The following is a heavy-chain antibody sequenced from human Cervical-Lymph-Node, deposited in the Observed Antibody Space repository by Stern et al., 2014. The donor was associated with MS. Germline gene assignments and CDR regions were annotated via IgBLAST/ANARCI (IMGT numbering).Heavy chain of an antibody. CDR1: GGSISSGNYY. D-gene: IGHD3-9*01. Sequence: VQLVESGPGLVKPSQTLSLTCTVSGGSISSGNYYWSWIRQPAGEGLEWIGRIYSSGRTQYNPPLKSRVTISADTSTNPLSLRLSSVTAADTAVYYCARGNYDVLTDNGGHGFDIWGQGTMVTVSS. CDR3: ARGNYDVLTDNGGHGFDI. CDR2: IYSSGRT. J-gene: IGHJ3*02. V-gene: IGHV4-61*02.